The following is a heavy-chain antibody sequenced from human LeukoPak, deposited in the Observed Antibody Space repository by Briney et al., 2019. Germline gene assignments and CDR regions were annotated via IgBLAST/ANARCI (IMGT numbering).Heavy chain of an antibody. Sequence: GGPLRLSCAASGFTVSSNYMSWVRQAPGKGLEWASVIYGGGSTYYADSVRGRFTISRDNFKNTLYLQINTLRAADTAVYYCARDGCSSTIWPYYYYGMDVWGQGTTVSVSS. CDR1: GFTVSSNY. CDR3: ARDGCSSTIWPYYYYGMDV. J-gene: IGHJ6*02. D-gene: IGHD2-2*01. CDR2: IYGGGST. V-gene: IGHV3-66*01.